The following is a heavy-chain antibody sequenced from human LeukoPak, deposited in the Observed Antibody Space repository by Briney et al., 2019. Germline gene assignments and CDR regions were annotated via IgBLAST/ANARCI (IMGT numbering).Heavy chain of an antibody. CDR1: GYTFTGYY. D-gene: IGHD3-22*01. CDR2: INPNSGGT. CDR3: ASAVSYYDSSGLPGGMDV. V-gene: IGHV1-2*02. J-gene: IGHJ6*02. Sequence: ASVKVSCKTSGYTFTGYYMHWVRQAPGQGLEWMGWINPNSGGTNYAQKFQGRVTMTRDTSISTAYMELSRLRSDDTAVYYCASAVSYYDSSGLPGGMDVWGQGTTVTVSS.